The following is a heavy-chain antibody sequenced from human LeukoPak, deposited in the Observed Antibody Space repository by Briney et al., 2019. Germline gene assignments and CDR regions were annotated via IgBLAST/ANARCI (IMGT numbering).Heavy chain of an antibody. Sequence: SVKVSCKASGGTFSSYAISWVRQAPGQGLEWMGGIIPIFGTANYAQKLQGRVTITAEESTSTAYMELSSLRSEDTAVYYWASGGGHITKVRGVPFDYWGQGTLVTVSS. D-gene: IGHD3-10*01. CDR1: GGTFSSYA. J-gene: IGHJ4*02. CDR3: ASGGGHITKVRGVPFDY. V-gene: IGHV1-69*01. CDR2: IIPIFGTA.